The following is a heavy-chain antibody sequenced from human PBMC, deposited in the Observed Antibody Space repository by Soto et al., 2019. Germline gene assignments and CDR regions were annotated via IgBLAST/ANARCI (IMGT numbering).Heavy chain of an antibody. D-gene: IGHD1-7*01. V-gene: IGHV1-69*13. J-gene: IGHJ4*02. CDR2: IVPIFGTA. Sequence: ASVKVSCKASGGTFSSYAISWVRQAPGQGLEWMGGIVPIFGTANYAQKFQGRVTITADESTSTAYMELSSLRSEDTAVYYCASDPLPYNWNYSFGYWGQGTLVTVSS. CDR1: GGTFSSYA. CDR3: ASDPLPYNWNYSFGY.